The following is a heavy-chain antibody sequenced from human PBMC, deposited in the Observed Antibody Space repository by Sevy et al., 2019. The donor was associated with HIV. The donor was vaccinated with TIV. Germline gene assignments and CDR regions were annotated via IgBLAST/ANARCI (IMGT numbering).Heavy chain of an antibody. CDR3: AREGCTRPHDY. CDR2: FSFGCGQI. CDR1: GFPFSKYS. D-gene: IGHD2-8*01. Sequence: RGYLRLSCAASGFPFSKYSMSWIRQTPGKGLEWVATFSFGCGQINYADSVKGRFTISRDDSRNTFYLQMNSLRSDDTAIYYCAREGCTRPHDYWGQGTVVTVSS. V-gene: IGHV3-21*04. J-gene: IGHJ4*02.